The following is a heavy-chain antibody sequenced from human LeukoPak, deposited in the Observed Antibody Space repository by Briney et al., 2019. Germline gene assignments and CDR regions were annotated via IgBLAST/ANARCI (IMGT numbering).Heavy chain of an antibody. D-gene: IGHD2-21*02. V-gene: IGHV4-34*01. J-gene: IGHJ2*01. CDR3: ARHSLSRQHIVVVTAVHWYFDL. CDR1: GGSISGYY. Sequence: SETLSLTCSVSGGSISGYYWSWIRQPPGEGLEWIGEINHSGSTNYNPSLKSRVTISVDTSKNQFSLKLNSVTAADTAVYYCARHSLSRQHIVVVTAVHWYFDLWGRGTLVTVSS. CDR2: INHSGST.